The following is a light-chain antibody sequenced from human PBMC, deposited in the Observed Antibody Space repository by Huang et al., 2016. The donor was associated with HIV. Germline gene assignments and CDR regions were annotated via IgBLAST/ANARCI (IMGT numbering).Light chain of an antibody. CDR2: EAS. J-gene: IGKJ4*01. CDR3: QQYNDWSAVT. Sequence: EIVMTQSPATLSVSPGERATLSYRARQNIGGSLAWYQKKPGQAPRLLIYEASTRATGIPARFSGSESGTDFTLTISSLQSEDFAVYYCQQYNDWSAVTFGGGTKVEI. V-gene: IGKV3-15*01. CDR1: QNIGGS.